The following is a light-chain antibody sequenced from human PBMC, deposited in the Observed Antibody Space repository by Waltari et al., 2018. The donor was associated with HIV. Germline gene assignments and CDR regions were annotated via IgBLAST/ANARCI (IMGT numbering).Light chain of an antibody. V-gene: IGLV3-21*04. J-gene: IGLJ2*01. CDR3: QVWDTATAHVI. CDR1: NIGSKS. Sequence: SYVVTQPPSVSVAPGQTDRISCGGDNIGSKSVHWYQQRPGQAPVLVIYYDSDRPSGIPERFSSSSSGNTDTLTISRVEAGDEADYFCQVWDTATAHVIFGGGTKLTVL. CDR2: YDS.